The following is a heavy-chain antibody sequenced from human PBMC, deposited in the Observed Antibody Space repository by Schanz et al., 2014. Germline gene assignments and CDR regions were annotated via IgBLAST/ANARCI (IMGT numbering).Heavy chain of an antibody. Sequence: EVQLVESGGGLVQPRGSLRLSCAGSGFTFDDYTMHWVRQPPGKGLEWVSLVTWDGGYTYYADSVKGRFTISRDNSKNSLYLQMDSLRSEDTALYYCAKNRAGGYESFLDSWGQGTLVTVSS. V-gene: IGHV3-43*01. CDR3: AKNRAGGYESFLDS. J-gene: IGHJ4*02. D-gene: IGHD5-12*01. CDR1: GFTFDDYT. CDR2: VTWDGGYT.